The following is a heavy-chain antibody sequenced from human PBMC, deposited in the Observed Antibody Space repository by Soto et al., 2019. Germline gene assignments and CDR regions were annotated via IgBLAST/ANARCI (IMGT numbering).Heavy chain of an antibody. J-gene: IGHJ4*02. D-gene: IGHD3-22*01. Sequence: ASMKVSCKASGYTFTGYYMHWVRQAPGQGLEWMGWINPNSGGTNYAQKFQGWVTMTRDTSISTAYMELSRLRSDDTAVYYCARGRYYYDSSGYYPKPYFDYWGQGTLVTVSS. V-gene: IGHV1-2*04. CDR3: ARGRYYYDSSGYYPKPYFDY. CDR1: GYTFTGYY. CDR2: INPNSGGT.